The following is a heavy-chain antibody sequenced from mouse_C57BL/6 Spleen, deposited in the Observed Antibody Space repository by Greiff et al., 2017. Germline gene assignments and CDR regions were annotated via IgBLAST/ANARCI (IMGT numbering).Heavy chain of an antibody. V-gene: IGHV1-69*01. CDR2: IDPSDSYT. D-gene: IGHD1-1*01. CDR3: ARDRNYGSSPYYAMDY. Sequence: QVQLQQSGAELVMPGASVKLSCKASGYTFTSYWMHWVKQRPGQGLEWIGEIDPSDSYTNYNQKFKGKSTLTVDKSSSTAYMQLSSLTSEDSAVYYCARDRNYGSSPYYAMDYWGQGTSVTVAS. J-gene: IGHJ4*01. CDR1: GYTFTSYW.